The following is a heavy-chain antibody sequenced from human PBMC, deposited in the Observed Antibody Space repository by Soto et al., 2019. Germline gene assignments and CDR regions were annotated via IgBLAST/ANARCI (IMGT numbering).Heavy chain of an antibody. V-gene: IGHV3-21*01. J-gene: IGHJ4*02. CDR3: ARESDRGHLSDY. CDR2: ISSSSVYI. CDR1: GFTFSDYT. D-gene: IGHD3-16*02. Sequence: GSLRLSCVVSGFTFSDYTINWVRQASGNGLEWVSCISSSSVYISYADSVRGRFSISRDNAKNALYLQMNSLRAEDTAIYYCARESDRGHLSDYWGQGNLVTVSS.